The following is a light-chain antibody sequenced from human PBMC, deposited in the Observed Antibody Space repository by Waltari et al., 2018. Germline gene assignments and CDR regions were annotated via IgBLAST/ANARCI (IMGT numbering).Light chain of an antibody. J-gene: IGKJ4*01. Sequence: EIVMTQSPATLSLSPGERATLSCRASQSVSSSLAWYQEKPGQAPRLLIYGESSRATGIPDRFSGSGSGTEFTLTSSSLEPEDVAVYYCQQNSNWPLTFGGGTKVEIK. CDR3: QQNSNWPLT. V-gene: IGKV3D-15*01. CDR2: GES. CDR1: QSVSSS.